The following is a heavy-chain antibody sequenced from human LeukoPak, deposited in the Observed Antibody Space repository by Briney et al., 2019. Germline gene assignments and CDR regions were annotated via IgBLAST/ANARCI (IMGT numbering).Heavy chain of an antibody. J-gene: IGHJ4*02. CDR1: GGSFSGYY. CDR3: ARGLPVTDY. CDR2: INHSGST. Sequence: PSETLSLTCAVYGGSFSGYYWSWIRQPPGKGPEWIGEINHSGSTNYNPSLKSRVTISVDTSKNQFSLKLSSVTAADTAVYYCARGLPVTDYWGQGTLVTVSS. V-gene: IGHV4-34*01.